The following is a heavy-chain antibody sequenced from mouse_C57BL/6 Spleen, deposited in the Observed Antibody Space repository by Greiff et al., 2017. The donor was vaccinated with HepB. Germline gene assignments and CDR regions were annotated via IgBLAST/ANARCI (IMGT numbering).Heavy chain of an antibody. D-gene: IGHD1-1*01. CDR1: GFTFSSYA. Sequence: VQLKESGEGLVKPGGSLKLSCAASGFTFSSYAMSWVRQTPEKRLEWVAYISSGGDYIYYADTVKGRFTISRDNARNTLYLQMSSLKSEDTAMYYCTRAGSPSAWFTYWGQGTLVTVSA. V-gene: IGHV5-9-1*02. CDR2: ISSGGDYI. J-gene: IGHJ3*01. CDR3: TRAGSPSAWFTY.